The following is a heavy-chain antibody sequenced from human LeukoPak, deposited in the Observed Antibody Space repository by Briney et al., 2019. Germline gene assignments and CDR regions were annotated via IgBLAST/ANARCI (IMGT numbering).Heavy chain of an antibody. V-gene: IGHV1-69*13. CDR3: ASNRRSYSALDY. CDR1: GGIFSSYA. J-gene: IGHJ4*02. CDR2: IIPIFGTA. Sequence: ASVNVSCKASGGIFSSYAISWVRQAPGQGLEWMGGIIPIFGTANYAQKFQGRVTITADESTSTAYMELSSLRSENTAVYYCASNRRSYSALDYWGQGTLVTVSS. D-gene: IGHD1-26*01.